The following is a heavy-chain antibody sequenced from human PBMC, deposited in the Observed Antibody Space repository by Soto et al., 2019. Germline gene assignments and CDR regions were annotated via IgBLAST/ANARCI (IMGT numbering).Heavy chain of an antibody. J-gene: IGHJ6*02. CDR2: INAGNGNT. CDR3: ASTPGEYGSEYYGMDV. D-gene: IGHD3-10*01. CDR1: GYTFTSYA. Sequence: QVQLVQSGAEVKKPGASVKVSCKASGYTFTSYAMHWVRQAPGQRLEWMGWINAGNGNTKYSQKFQGRVTITRDTXAXXAYMELSSLRSEDTAVYYCASTPGEYGSEYYGMDVWGQGTTVTVSS. V-gene: IGHV1-3*01.